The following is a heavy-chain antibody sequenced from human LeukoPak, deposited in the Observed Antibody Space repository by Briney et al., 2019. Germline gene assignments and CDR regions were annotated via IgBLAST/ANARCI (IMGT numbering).Heavy chain of an antibody. V-gene: IGHV3-20*04. CDR1: GFTFDDYG. CDR3: ARGVPAAMRYYYYYMDV. J-gene: IGHJ6*03. Sequence: PGGSLRLSCAASGFTFDDYGMSWVRQAPGKGLEWVSGINWNGGSTGYADSVKGRFTISRDNAKNSLYLQMNSLRAEDTALYYCARGVPAAMRYYYYYMDVWGKGTTVTVSS. D-gene: IGHD2-2*01. CDR2: INWNGGST.